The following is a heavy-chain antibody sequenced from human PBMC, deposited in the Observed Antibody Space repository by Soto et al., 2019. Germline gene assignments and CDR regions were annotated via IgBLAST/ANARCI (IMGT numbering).Heavy chain of an antibody. J-gene: IGHJ4*02. Sequence: GGSLRLSCAASGFTFSSYDMHWVRQATGKGLEWVSAIGTAGDTYYPGSVKGRFTISRENAKNSLYLQMNSLRAEDTAVHYCARVPLYCSGGSCYGPHFDYWGQGTLVTVSS. D-gene: IGHD2-15*01. CDR3: ARVPLYCSGGSCYGPHFDY. CDR2: IGTAGDT. V-gene: IGHV3-13*01. CDR1: GFTFSSYD.